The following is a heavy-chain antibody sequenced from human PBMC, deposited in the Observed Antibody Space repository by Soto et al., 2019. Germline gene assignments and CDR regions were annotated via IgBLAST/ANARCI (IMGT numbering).Heavy chain of an antibody. CDR3: ARRKERSGPYYLDL. V-gene: IGHV1-69*13. D-gene: IGHD6-25*01. J-gene: IGHJ4*02. CDR1: GGTFSSYA. Sequence: SVKVSCKASGGTFSSYAISWVRQAPGQGLEWMGGIIPIFGTANYAQKFQGRVTITADESTSTAYMELSSLRSDDTAVYFCARRKERSGPYYLDLWGQGTQVTVSS. CDR2: IIPIFGTA.